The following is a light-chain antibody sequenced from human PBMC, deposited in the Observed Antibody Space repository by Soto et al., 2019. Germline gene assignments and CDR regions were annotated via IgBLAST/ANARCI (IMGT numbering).Light chain of an antibody. V-gene: IGKV2-28*01. CDR3: MQALQTPLT. J-gene: IGKJ4*01. Sequence: DIVMTQSPLSLPVTPGEPASISCRSSQGLLHSNGYTYLDWYLQKPEQSPQLLIYLGSNRASGVPDRFSGSGSGTDFTLKISRVEAEDVGVYYCMQALQTPLTFGGGTKVDIK. CDR2: LGS. CDR1: QGLLHSNGYTY.